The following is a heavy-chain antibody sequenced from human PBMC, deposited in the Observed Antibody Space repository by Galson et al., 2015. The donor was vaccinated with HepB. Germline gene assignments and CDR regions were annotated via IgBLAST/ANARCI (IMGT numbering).Heavy chain of an antibody. V-gene: IGHV3-23*01. CDR2: VTDSGGSK. CDR3: ATNWMKVAVGDY. D-gene: IGHD1-1*01. J-gene: IGHJ4*02. CDR1: GFTFSNYG. Sequence: SLRLSCADSGFTFSNYGMSWVRQAPGKGLECVSGVTDSGGSKYSADSVKGRFTISTDHSKNTLYLQMNSLRAEDTAVYYCATNWMKVAVGDYWGQGTPVTVSS.